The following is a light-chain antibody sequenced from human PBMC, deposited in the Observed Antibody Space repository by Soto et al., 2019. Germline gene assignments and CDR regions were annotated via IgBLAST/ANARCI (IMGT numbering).Light chain of an antibody. CDR1: QSVSSN. Sequence: EIVMTQSPATLSVSPGERATLSCRASQSVSSNLAWYQQKPGQAPRLLVYGASTRATIIPARFSGSRSGTELTLTISSLQSEDFAVYYCQQYNTWPPTFGQGTRLEIK. V-gene: IGKV3-15*01. CDR2: GAS. J-gene: IGKJ5*01. CDR3: QQYNTWPPT.